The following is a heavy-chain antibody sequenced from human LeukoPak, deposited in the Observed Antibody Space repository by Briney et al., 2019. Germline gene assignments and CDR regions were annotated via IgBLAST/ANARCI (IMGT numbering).Heavy chain of an antibody. J-gene: IGHJ6*04. CDR2: IYHSGST. D-gene: IGHD2-2*01. V-gene: IGHV4-4*02. Sequence: SETLSLTCAVSGRSIGSSNWWSWVRQPPGKGLEWIGEIYHSGSTNNNPSLKSRVTIQVNKSKNQFSLKLSSVNAADTAVYYCAGGDFVRVPASNNGGDYYYGIDVWGKGTTVTVSS. CDR3: AGGDFVRVPASNNGGDYYYGIDV. CDR1: GRSIGSSNW.